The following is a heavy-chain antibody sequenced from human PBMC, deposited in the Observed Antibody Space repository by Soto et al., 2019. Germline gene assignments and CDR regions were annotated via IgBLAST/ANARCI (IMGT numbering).Heavy chain of an antibody. V-gene: IGHV3-72*01. CDR3: DSELRYFDSLRTHYYYYMDV. Sequence: GGSLRLSCAASGFTFSDHYMDWVRQAPGKGLEWVGRTRNKANSYTTEYAASVKGRFTISRDDSKNSLYLQMNSLKTEETAVYYCDSELRYFDSLRTHYYYYMDVWGKGTTVTVSS. CDR2: TRNKANSYTT. D-gene: IGHD3-9*01. J-gene: IGHJ6*03. CDR1: GFTFSDHY.